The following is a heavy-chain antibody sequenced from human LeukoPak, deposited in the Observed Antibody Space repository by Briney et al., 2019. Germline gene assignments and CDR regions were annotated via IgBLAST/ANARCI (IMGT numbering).Heavy chain of an antibody. CDR1: GDSISTTGYF. D-gene: IGHD1-14*01. CDR2: IFKSGNT. CDR3: AGTGIRNWFDP. V-gene: IGHV4-39*01. Sequence: SETLSLTCSVSGDSISTTGYFWVWLRQSPGRDLEWIGSIFKSGNTFYNMSLKSRVTISVDTSKNEFSLSLTSVTAADTAVYYCAGTGIRNWFDPWGQGILVTVSS. J-gene: IGHJ5*02.